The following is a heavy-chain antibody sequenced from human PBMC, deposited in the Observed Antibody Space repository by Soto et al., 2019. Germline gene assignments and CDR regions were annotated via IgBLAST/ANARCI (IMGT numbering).Heavy chain of an antibody. D-gene: IGHD2-21*02. J-gene: IGHJ4*02. CDR2: IWYDGSNK. CDR1: GFKFSTYG. Sequence: QVQLVESGGGVVQPGRSLRLSCATSGFKFSTYGIHWVRQAPGRGLEWLAVIWYDGSNKYYADSVQGRFTISRDNSKNSVYLQMTSPRAEDTAVYYGVKGDCGGDCYSDPYFDYWGQGTLVTVSS. CDR3: VKGDCGGDCYSDPYFDY. V-gene: IGHV3-33*01.